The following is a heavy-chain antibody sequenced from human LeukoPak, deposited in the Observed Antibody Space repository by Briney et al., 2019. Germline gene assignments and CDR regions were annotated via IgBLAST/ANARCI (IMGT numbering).Heavy chain of an antibody. Sequence: GGSLRLSCTASGFTFSDYAIHWVRQAPGKGLEWVAVISYDGSNKYYADSVKGRFTISRDNSKNTLYLQMNSLRTEDTAVYYCARDNYYDSSGYDYWGQGTLVTVSS. D-gene: IGHD3-22*01. J-gene: IGHJ4*02. V-gene: IGHV3-30*04. CDR2: ISYDGSNK. CDR3: ARDNYYDSSGYDY. CDR1: GFTFSDYA.